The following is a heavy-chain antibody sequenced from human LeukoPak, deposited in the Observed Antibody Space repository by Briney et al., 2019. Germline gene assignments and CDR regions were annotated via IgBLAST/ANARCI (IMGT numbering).Heavy chain of an antibody. Sequence: GASVKVSCKASGYTFTNYGFSWVRQAPGQGPEWLGWISTYSGNTNYAQKLQGRVTMTADTFTSTAYMELRSLTSDDTAVYYCARDRRQGLRLGDPRFDYWGQGTLVSVSS. J-gene: IGHJ4*01. CDR3: ARDRRQGLRLGDPRFDY. D-gene: IGHD3-16*01. CDR2: ISTYSGNT. V-gene: IGHV1-18*04. CDR1: GYTFTNYG.